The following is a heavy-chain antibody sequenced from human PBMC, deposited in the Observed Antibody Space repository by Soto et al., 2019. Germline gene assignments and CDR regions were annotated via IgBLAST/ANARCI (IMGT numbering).Heavy chain of an antibody. Sequence: QVQLQESGPGLVKASETLSLTCAVSGGSISSYYWNWIRQVPGKGLEWIGYIHDSGSTNYNPSRASRVSILLDTSKSQCSLKLSSVTAADTAVYYCARMVWLGEFYYMDVWGKGTTVTVSS. J-gene: IGHJ6*03. CDR1: GGSISSYY. V-gene: IGHV4-59*08. CDR3: ARMVWLGEFYYMDV. D-gene: IGHD3-10*01. CDR2: IHDSGST.